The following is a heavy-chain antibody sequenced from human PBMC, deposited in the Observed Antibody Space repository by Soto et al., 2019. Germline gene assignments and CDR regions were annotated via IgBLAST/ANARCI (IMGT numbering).Heavy chain of an antibody. CDR1: GGSISSYY. CDR3: ARDLSSSYAFDI. Sequence: SETLSLTCTVSGGSISSYYLSWIRQPPGKGLEWIGYIYYSGSTNYNPSLKSRVTISVDTSKNQFSLKLSSVTAADTAVYYCARDLSSSYAFDIWGQGTMVTVSS. J-gene: IGHJ3*02. D-gene: IGHD6-6*01. CDR2: IYYSGST. V-gene: IGHV4-59*01.